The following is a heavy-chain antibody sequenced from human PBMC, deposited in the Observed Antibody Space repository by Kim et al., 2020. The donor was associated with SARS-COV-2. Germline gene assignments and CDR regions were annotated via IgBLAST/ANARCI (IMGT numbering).Heavy chain of an antibody. V-gene: IGHV4-59*13. CDR3: AKVQSIAVAGAMYNWFDP. CDR1: GGSISSYY. CDR2: IYYSGST. D-gene: IGHD6-19*01. Sequence: SETLSLTCTVSGGSISSYYWSWIRQPPGKGLEWIGYIYYSGSTNYNPSLKSRVTISVDTSKNQFSLKLSSVTAADTAVYYCAKVQSIAVAGAMYNWFDPWGQGTLVTVSS. J-gene: IGHJ5*02.